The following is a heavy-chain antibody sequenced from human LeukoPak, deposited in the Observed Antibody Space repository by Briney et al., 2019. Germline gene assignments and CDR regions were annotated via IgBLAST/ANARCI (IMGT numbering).Heavy chain of an antibody. CDR1: GASVSGSAYY. Sequence: SETLSLTCTVSGASVSGSAYYWGWIRQPPGKGLEWIGNIYYSGSTYYNKSLESRVTISIDTSKNQFSLKLNSVTAADTATYYCAKSGGYGLIDYWGQGTLVTVSS. CDR2: IYYSGST. D-gene: IGHD1-26*01. J-gene: IGHJ4*02. CDR3: AKSGGYGLIDY. V-gene: IGHV4-39*01.